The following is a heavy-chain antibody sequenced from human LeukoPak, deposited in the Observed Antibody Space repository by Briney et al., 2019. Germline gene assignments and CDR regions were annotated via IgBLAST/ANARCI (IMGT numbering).Heavy chain of an antibody. D-gene: IGHD2-15*01. J-gene: IGHJ6*03. CDR2: INPNSGGT. CDR1: GYTFTGYY. Sequence: ASVKVSCKASGYTFTGYYMHWVRQAPGQGLEWMGWINPNSGGTNYAQKFQGRVTMTTDTSTSTAYMELRSLRSDDTAVYYCAREGYCSGGSCYPPWRDYYYMDVWGKGTTVTISS. CDR3: AREGYCSGGSCYPPWRDYYYMDV. V-gene: IGHV1-2*02.